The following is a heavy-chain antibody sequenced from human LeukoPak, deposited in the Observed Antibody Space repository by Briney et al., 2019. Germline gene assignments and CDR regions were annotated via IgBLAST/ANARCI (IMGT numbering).Heavy chain of an antibody. Sequence: SETLSLTCTVSGGSISSGSYYWSWIRQPAGKGLEWIGRIYTSGSTNYNPSLKSRVTISVDTSKNQFSLKLSSVTAADTAVYYCASSTVTTYFYYYYYMDVWGKGTTVTVSS. V-gene: IGHV4-61*02. D-gene: IGHD4-17*01. J-gene: IGHJ6*03. CDR3: ASSTVTTYFYYYYYMDV. CDR1: GGSISSGSYY. CDR2: IYTSGST.